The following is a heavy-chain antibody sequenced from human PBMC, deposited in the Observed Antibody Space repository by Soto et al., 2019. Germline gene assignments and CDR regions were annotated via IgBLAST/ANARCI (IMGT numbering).Heavy chain of an antibody. D-gene: IGHD6-13*01. Sequence: QIQLVQSGAEVKKPGASVKVSCKASGYTFISYGITWVRQAPGQGLEWMGWISVYNGITNYAQNVQGRVTMTTDTSTNTAYMELRSRRSDDTAVYFCARAKDLEYSSSWGSVDYWGQGTLVTVSS. J-gene: IGHJ4*02. CDR2: ISVYNGIT. V-gene: IGHV1-18*04. CDR3: ARAKDLEYSSSWGSVDY. CDR1: GYTFISYG.